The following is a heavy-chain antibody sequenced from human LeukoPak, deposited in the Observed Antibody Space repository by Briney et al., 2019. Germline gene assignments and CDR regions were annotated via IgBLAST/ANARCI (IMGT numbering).Heavy chain of an antibody. CDR1: GGSISSSSYY. D-gene: IGHD6-13*01. J-gene: IGHJ4*02. Sequence: SETLSLTCTVSGGSISSSSYYWGWIRQPPGKGLEWIGSIYYSGSTYYNPSLKSRVTISVDTSKNQFSLKLSSVTATDTAVYYCARHRTKPIAAAGAPRDYWGQGTLVTVSS. V-gene: IGHV4-39*01. CDR2: IYYSGST. CDR3: ARHRTKPIAAAGAPRDY.